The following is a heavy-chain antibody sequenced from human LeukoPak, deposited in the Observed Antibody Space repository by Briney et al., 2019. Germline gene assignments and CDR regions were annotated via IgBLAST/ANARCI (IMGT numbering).Heavy chain of an antibody. CDR2: IYYSGST. V-gene: IGHV4-39*01. CDR1: GGSISSSSYY. D-gene: IGHD2-15*01. CDR3: ARRLRDAYCSGGSCGGIDY. Sequence: SETLSLTCTVSGGSISSSSYYWGWIRQPPGKGLEWIGSIYYSGSTYYNPSLKSRVTISVDTSKNQFSLKLSSVTAADTAVYYCARRLRDAYCSGGSCGGIDYWGQGTLVTVSS. J-gene: IGHJ4*02.